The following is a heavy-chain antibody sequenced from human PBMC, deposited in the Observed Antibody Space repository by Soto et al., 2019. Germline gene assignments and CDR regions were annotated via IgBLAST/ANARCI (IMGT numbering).Heavy chain of an antibody. D-gene: IGHD6-13*01. CDR1: GGSFSGYY. CDR2: INHSGST. CDR3: ASVKPPGIAAAGIGY. J-gene: IGHJ4*02. Sequence: QVQLQQWGAGLLKPSETLSLTCAVYGGSFSGYYWSWIRQPPGKGLEWIGEINHSGSTNYNPSLKSRVTISVDTSKNQFSLKLSSVTAADTAVYYCASVKPPGIAAAGIGYWGQGTLVTVSS. V-gene: IGHV4-34*01.